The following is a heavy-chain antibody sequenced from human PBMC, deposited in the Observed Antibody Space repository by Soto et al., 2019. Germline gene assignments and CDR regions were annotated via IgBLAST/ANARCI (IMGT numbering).Heavy chain of an antibody. V-gene: IGHV1-69*18. Sequence: QVQLVQSGSEVKKPGSSVKVSCKASGGSFSSNPISWVRQAPGQGLEWMARIIPIFATVHYAQKFQGRVTITADESTSTAYMELTSLRSEDTAVYFCARGGRGYSSAPRYYFDYWGQGTLVTVSS. CDR1: GGSFSSNP. CDR3: ARGGRGYSSAPRYYFDY. D-gene: IGHD5-18*01. J-gene: IGHJ4*02. CDR2: IIPIFATV.